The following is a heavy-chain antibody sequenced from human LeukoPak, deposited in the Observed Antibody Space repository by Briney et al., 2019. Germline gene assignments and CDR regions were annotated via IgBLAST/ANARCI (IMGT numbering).Heavy chain of an antibody. J-gene: IGHJ3*02. Sequence: GGSLRLSCAASGFTFSDYYMSWIRQAPGKGLEWVSYISSSGSTIYYADSVKGRFTISRDNAKNSLYLQMNSLRAEDTAVYYCARRLLWFGEPRAFDIWGQGTMVTVSS. V-gene: IGHV3-11*01. CDR3: ARRLLWFGEPRAFDI. CDR2: ISSSGSTI. D-gene: IGHD3-10*01. CDR1: GFTFSDYY.